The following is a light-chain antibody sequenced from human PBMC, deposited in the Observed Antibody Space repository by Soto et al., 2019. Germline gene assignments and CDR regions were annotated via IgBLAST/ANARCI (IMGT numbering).Light chain of an antibody. CDR3: QQNNKWPPGWT. J-gene: IGKJ1*01. CDR1: QRISTN. V-gene: IGKV3-15*01. CDR2: GAS. Sequence: EIVMTQSPVTLSVSPGQRAALSCRASQRISTNLAWYQHKPGQAPRLLIYGASTRATGVPARFSGSGSGTEFTLTISRLQSEDFAFYYCQQNNKWPPGWTFGQVTRVDIK.